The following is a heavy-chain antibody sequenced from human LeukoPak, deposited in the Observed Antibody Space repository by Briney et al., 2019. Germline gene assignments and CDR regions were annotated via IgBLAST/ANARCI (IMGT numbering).Heavy chain of an antibody. CDR3: ASEGLDSSGWTD. D-gene: IGHD6-25*01. J-gene: IGHJ4*02. V-gene: IGHV3-7*01. CDR1: GFTFNTYA. Sequence: GGSLRLSCAASGFTFNTYAMHWVRQAPGKGLEWVANIKQDGSEKYYVDSVKGRFTISRDNANNSLYLQMNSLRAEDTAVYYCASEGLDSSGWTDWGQGTLVTVSS. CDR2: IKQDGSEK.